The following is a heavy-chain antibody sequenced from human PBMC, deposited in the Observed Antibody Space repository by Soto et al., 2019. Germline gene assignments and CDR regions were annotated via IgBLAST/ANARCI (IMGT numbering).Heavy chain of an antibody. CDR2: INHSGST. V-gene: IGHV4-34*01. CDR3: ARLGPSSSYYYYGMDV. CDR1: GGSFSGYY. J-gene: IGHJ6*02. D-gene: IGHD6-13*01. Sequence: ETLSLTCAVYGGSFSGYYWSWIRQPPGKGLEWIGEINHSGSTNYNPSLKSRVTISVDTSKNQFSLKLGSVTAADTAVYYCARLGPSSSYYYYGMDVWGQGTTVTVSS.